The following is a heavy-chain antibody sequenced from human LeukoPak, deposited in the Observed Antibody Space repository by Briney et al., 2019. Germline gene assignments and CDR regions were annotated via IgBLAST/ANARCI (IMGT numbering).Heavy chain of an antibody. J-gene: IGHJ4*02. CDR1: GFTFSSYW. CDR3: ARGEYSSGYPGFDY. CDR2: ISSSSSYI. D-gene: IGHD6-19*01. Sequence: TGGSLRLSCAASGFTFSSYWMSWVRQAPGKGLEWVSSISSSSSYIYYADSVKGRFTISRDNAKNSLYLQMNSLRAEDTAVYYCARGEYSSGYPGFDYWGQGTLVTVSS. V-gene: IGHV3-21*01.